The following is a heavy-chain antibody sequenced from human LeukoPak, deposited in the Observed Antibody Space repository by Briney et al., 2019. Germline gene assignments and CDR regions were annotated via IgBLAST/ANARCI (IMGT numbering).Heavy chain of an antibody. J-gene: IGHJ3*02. V-gene: IGHV3-30-3*01. Sequence: GGSLRLSCAASGFTFSTYGLHWVRQAPGKGPEWLAVISYDGSNRYYADSVKGRFTISRDNSKNTPYLQINSLRAEDTAVYYCARPLSGSYLPHAFDIWGQGTMVTVSS. CDR3: ARPLSGSYLPHAFDI. CDR2: ISYDGSNR. CDR1: GFTFSTYG. D-gene: IGHD1-26*01.